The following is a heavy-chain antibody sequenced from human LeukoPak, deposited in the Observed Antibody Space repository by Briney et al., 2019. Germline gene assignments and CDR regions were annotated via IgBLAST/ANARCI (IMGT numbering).Heavy chain of an antibody. V-gene: IGHV3-30*02. D-gene: IGHD2-2*01. J-gene: IGHJ6*03. CDR3: AKDGVDCSSTSCYFLGGWLNYYYYMDV. Sequence: GGSLRLSCAASGFTFSSYGMHWVRQAPGKGLEWVAFIRYDGSNKYYADSVKGRFTISRDNSKNTLYLQMNSLRAEDTAVYYCAKDGVDCSSTSCYFLGGWLNYYYYMDVWGKGTTVTISS. CDR1: GFTFSSYG. CDR2: IRYDGSNK.